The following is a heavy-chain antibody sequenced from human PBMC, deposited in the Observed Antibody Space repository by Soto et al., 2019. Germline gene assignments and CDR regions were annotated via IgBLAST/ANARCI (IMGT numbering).Heavy chain of an antibody. V-gene: IGHV4-61*05. CDR2: SHSSGSS. CDR1: GGSISSSSYF. Sequence: SETLSLTCTVSGGSISSSSYFWGWIRQPPGKGLEWIGCSHSSGSSSYNPSLQTRISVSVDTSKKRVSLKLTSVTAADTAVYYCVKYRMHWALQHWGLGTLVTVSS. J-gene: IGHJ1*01. CDR3: VKYRMHWALQH. D-gene: IGHD2-8*01.